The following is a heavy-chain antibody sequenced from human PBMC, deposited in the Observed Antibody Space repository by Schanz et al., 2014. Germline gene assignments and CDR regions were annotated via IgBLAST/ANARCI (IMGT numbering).Heavy chain of an antibody. Sequence: EVQLVESGGGLVQPGGSLRLSCLASGFAFSSYAMSWVRQAPGKGLEWVSFIYIGGNTYYADSVKGRFTISRDNSKNTVYIQMNSLRAEDTAVYYCARGGPAYYFDDWGQGTLVTVSS. J-gene: IGHJ4*02. V-gene: IGHV3-66*01. CDR1: GFAFSSYA. CDR2: IYIGGNT. CDR3: ARGGPAYYFDD.